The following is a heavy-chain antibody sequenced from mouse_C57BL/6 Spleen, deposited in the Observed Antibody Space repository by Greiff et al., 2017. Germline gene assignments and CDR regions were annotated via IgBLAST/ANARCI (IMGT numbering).Heavy chain of an antibody. CDR1: GFNIKDYY. CDR2: IDPEDGEP. Sequence: EVQLQQSGAELVKPGASVKLSCTASGFNIKDYYMHWVKQRTEQGLEWIGRIDPEDGEPKYAPKFQGKATLTAANSSNTAYLQLSSRTSEDTAVYYCARSDYNNPAWCAYWGQGTLVTVSA. CDR3: ARSDYNNPAWCAY. V-gene: IGHV14-2*01. J-gene: IGHJ3*01. D-gene: IGHD2-5*01.